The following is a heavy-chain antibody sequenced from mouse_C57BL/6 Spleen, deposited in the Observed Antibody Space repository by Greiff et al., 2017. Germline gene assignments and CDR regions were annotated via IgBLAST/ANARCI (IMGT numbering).Heavy chain of an antibody. Sequence: EVHLVESVAELGRQGASVKLSCTAEGGNRKKTERKGGKKRAEKGKEGIGRMEPANGKTKYAPKFQGKATITADTSYNTAYLQLSSLTSEDTAIYYCARWGDAMDYWGQGTSVTVSS. J-gene: IGHJ4*01. CDR2: MEPANGKT. CDR3: ARWGDAMDY. CDR1: GGNRKKTE. V-gene: IGHV14-3*01.